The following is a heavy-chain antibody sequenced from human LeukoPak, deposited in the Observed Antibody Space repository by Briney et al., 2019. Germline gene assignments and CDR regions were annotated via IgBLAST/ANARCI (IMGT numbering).Heavy chain of an antibody. D-gene: IGHD1-26*01. V-gene: IGHV1-46*01. CDR2: IHPGGGDA. Sequence: ASVKVSCKASGYTFTSYGISWVRQAPGQGLEWMGLIHPGGGDATYAQKFQGRVTMTRDMSTTTVYMELSSLTSEDTAMYYCARELGATDIWGHGALVTVST. CDR3: ARELGATDI. CDR1: GYTFTSYG. J-gene: IGHJ4*01.